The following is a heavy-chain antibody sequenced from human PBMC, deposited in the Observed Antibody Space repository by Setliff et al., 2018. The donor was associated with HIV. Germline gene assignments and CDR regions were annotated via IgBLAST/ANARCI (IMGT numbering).Heavy chain of an antibody. CDR1: GYSISSGYY. CDR3: ASEDCGGGSCQGGCFDP. J-gene: IGHJ5*02. V-gene: IGHV4-38-2*02. Sequence: SETLSLTCTVSGYSISSGYYWGWIRQPPGKGLEWIGSMYHSGSTYYNPSLKSRVTISLDTSKNQFSLKLSSVTVADTAVYYCASEDCGGGSCQGGCFDPWGQGTLVTVS. D-gene: IGHD2-15*01. CDR2: MYHSGST.